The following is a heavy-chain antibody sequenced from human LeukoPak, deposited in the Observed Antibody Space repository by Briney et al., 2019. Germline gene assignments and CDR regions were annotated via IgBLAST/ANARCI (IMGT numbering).Heavy chain of an antibody. V-gene: IGHV4-39*01. CDR2: IYYSGNT. CDR1: GGPIRSSSYY. Sequence: PSETLSLTCTVSGGPIRSSSYYWGWIRQPPGKGLEWIGNIYYSGNTNYNPSLQSRVTISVDTSRNQFSLKLSSLTAADTAVYYCARHRDDILTANHPEILDYWGQGNLVTVSS. J-gene: IGHJ4*02. D-gene: IGHD3-9*01. CDR3: ARHRDDILTANHPEILDY.